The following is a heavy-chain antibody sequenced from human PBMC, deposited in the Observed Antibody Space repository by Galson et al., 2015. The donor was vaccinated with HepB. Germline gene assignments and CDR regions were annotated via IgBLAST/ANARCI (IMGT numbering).Heavy chain of an antibody. J-gene: IGHJ4*02. V-gene: IGHV3-23*01. CDR2: VSATGDGI. D-gene: IGHD1-1*01. CDR1: GFTVGSYG. CDR3: AREWSPTGAHRHFDY. Sequence: SLRLSCAASGFTVGSYGMSWVRQAPGNGLEWVAGVSATGDGIYFADSVKGRFMISRDKSQNTMSLQMNSLRAEDTAMYFCAREWSPTGAHRHFDYWGQGTLVTVSS.